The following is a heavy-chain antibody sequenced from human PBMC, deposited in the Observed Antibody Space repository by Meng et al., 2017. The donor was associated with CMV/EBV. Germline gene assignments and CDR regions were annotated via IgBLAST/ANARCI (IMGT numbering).Heavy chain of an antibody. Sequence: GGSLRLSCAASGFTFSSYGMHWVRQAPGKGLEWVAFIRYDGSNKYYADSVKGRFTISRDNSKNTLYLQMNSLRAEDTAVYYCAKDSVRGITIFGVVNLGGWFAPWGQGTLVTVSS. V-gene: IGHV3-30*02. CDR2: IRYDGSNK. CDR1: GFTFSSYG. D-gene: IGHD3-3*01. CDR3: AKDSVRGITIFGVVNLGGWFAP. J-gene: IGHJ5*02.